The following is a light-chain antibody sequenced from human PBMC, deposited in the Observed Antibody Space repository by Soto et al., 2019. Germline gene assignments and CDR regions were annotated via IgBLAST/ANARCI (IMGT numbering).Light chain of an antibody. CDR1: QSVSSY. Sequence: EIVLTQSPATLSLSPGERATLSCRASQSVSSYLAWYQQQPGQAPRLLIYDASNRATGIPARFSGSGSGTDFTLTISSLDPEDFAVYYCQQRSNTFGGGTKVEIK. J-gene: IGKJ4*01. V-gene: IGKV3-11*01. CDR2: DAS. CDR3: QQRSNT.